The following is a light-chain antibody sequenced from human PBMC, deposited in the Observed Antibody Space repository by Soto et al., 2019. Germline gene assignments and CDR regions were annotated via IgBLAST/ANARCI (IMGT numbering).Light chain of an antibody. J-gene: IGKJ1*01. Sequence: DIVMTQSPASLAVSLGERATINCKSSQSVLYSSNNKNYLAWYQQKPGQLPKLLIYWASTRESGVPDRFSGSGSGTDFTLTISRLQAEDVAVYYCQQYYSTPPTFGQGTKVEIK. CDR1: QSVLYSSNNKNY. CDR3: QQYYSTPPT. CDR2: WAS. V-gene: IGKV4-1*01.